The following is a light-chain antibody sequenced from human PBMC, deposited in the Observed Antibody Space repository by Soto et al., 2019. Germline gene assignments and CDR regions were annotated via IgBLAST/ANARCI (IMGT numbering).Light chain of an antibody. CDR1: SSDVGGYNY. Sequence: QSALTQPASVSGSPGQSITISCTGTSSDVGGYNYVSWYQQHPGKAHKLMIYDVSNRPSGVSDRFSGSKSGNTASLTISGLQAEDEAHYYCSSYTTSSTLFGTGTKLTVL. V-gene: IGLV2-14*01. CDR3: SSYTTSSTL. CDR2: DVS. J-gene: IGLJ1*01.